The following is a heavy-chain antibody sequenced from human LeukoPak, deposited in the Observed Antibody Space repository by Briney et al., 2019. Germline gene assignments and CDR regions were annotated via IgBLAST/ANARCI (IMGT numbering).Heavy chain of an antibody. V-gene: IGHV3-53*01. CDR1: GFTVSSNY. CDR3: ARGQYTSGWLDY. CDR2: LYSGGDT. Sequence: GGSLRLSCAASGFTVSSNYMSWVRQAPGKGLEWVSVLYSGGDTYYADSVKGRFTISRDNSKNTLYLQVNNLRAEDTAVYYCARGQYTSGWLDYWGQGTPVTVSS. J-gene: IGHJ4*02. D-gene: IGHD6-19*01.